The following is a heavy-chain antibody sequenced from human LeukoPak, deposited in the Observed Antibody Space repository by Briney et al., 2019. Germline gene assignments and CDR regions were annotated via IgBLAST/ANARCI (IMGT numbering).Heavy chain of an antibody. CDR1: GGSISSGSYY. Sequence: PSETLSLTCTVSGGSISSGSYYWSWIRQPAGKGLEWIGRIYTSGSTNYNPSLKGRATISVDTSKNQFSLKLSSVTAADTAVYYCARVPSQYCSSTSCYEGVDWFDPWGQGTLVTVSS. CDR2: IYTSGST. CDR3: ARVPSQYCSSTSCYEGVDWFDP. V-gene: IGHV4-61*02. D-gene: IGHD2-2*01. J-gene: IGHJ5*02.